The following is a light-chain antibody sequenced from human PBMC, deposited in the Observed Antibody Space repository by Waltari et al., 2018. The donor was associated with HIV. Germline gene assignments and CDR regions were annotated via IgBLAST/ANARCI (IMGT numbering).Light chain of an antibody. V-gene: IGKV3-20*01. CDR2: GAS. CDR3: QQYNNWPPMYT. Sequence: DIVLTQSPGTLSLSPGESATLSCRASESVNSDFLAWYQQRPGQAPRVLVYGASTRALGIPDRFSGSGSGTDFTLTISRLEPEDFAVYSCQQYNNWPPMYTFGQGTKLEIK. J-gene: IGKJ2*01. CDR1: ESVNSDF.